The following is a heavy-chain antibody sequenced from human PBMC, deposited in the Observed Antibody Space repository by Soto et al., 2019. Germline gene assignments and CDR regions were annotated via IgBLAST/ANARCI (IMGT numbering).Heavy chain of an antibody. CDR1: GYTFTVYY. Sequence: ASVKVSCKASGYTFTVYYMHWVRQAPGQGLEWMGWINPNSGGTNYAQKFQGRVTMTRDTSISTAYMELSRLRSDDTAVYYCARDGDSTEGSHYYYGMDVWGQGTTVTVSS. CDR3: ARDGDSTEGSHYYYGMDV. D-gene: IGHD1-1*01. V-gene: IGHV1-2*02. CDR2: INPNSGGT. J-gene: IGHJ6*02.